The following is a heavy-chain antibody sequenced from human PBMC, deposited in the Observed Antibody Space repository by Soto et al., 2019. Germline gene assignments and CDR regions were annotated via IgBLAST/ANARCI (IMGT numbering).Heavy chain of an antibody. Sequence: QVQLVQSGAEVKKPGSSGKVSCQASGGTFSRLAIIWVRPAPGPGLEWMGGLVPVFGTANYAQKFQDRVTITADKSTSTSYMELSSLSSEDTAVYYCARSPGVFDYLGPGTLVTVSS. CDR1: GGTFSRLA. J-gene: IGHJ4*02. CDR2: LVPVFGTA. CDR3: ARSPGVFDY. V-gene: IGHV1-69*06. D-gene: IGHD3-10*01.